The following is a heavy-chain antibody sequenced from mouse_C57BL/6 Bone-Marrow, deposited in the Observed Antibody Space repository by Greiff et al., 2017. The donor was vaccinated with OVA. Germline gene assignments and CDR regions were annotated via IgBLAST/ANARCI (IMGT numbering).Heavy chain of an antibody. J-gene: IGHJ4*01. CDR1: GYAFSSSW. CDR2: IYPGDGDT. CDR3: ARSITTVVAKGAMDY. D-gene: IGHD1-1*01. Sequence: LVESGPELVKPGASVKISCKASGYAFSSSWMNWVKQRPGKGLEWIGRIYPGDGDTNYNGKFKGKATLTADKSSSTAYMQISSLTSEDSAVYFCARSITTVVAKGAMDYWGQGTSVTVSS. V-gene: IGHV1-82*01.